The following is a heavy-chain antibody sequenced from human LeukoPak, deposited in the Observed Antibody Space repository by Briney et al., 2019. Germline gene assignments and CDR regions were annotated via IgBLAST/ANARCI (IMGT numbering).Heavy chain of an antibody. CDR1: RFTFVDYA. D-gene: IGHD3-16*01. J-gene: IGHJ4*02. Sequence: GGSLRLSCPATRFTFVDYAMHWVRQAPGKGLEWVSLISGDGGSTYYADSVKGRFTISRDNSKNSLFLQMNSVRAEETALYYCAKDNYVWGTYGTDYWGQGTLVTVSS. CDR2: ISGDGGST. V-gene: IGHV3-43*02. CDR3: AKDNYVWGTYGTDY.